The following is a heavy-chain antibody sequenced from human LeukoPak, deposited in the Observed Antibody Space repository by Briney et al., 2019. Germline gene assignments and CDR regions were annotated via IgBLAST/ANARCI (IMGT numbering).Heavy chain of an antibody. CDR1: GFAFSSYE. V-gene: IGHV3-48*03. D-gene: IGHD2-15*01. Sequence: GGSLRLSCAASGFAFSSYEMNWVRQAPGKGLEWVSYISSSGSTIYYADSVKGRSTISRDNAKNSLYLQMNSLRAEDTAVYYCARKGWGWLAFDYWGQGTLVTVSS. CDR2: ISSSGSTI. J-gene: IGHJ4*02. CDR3: ARKGWGWLAFDY.